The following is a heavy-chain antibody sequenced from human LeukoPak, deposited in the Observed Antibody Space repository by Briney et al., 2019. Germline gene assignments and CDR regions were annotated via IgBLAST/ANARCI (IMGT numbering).Heavy chain of an antibody. V-gene: IGHV4-39*07. D-gene: IGHD6-13*01. CDR3: ARDLQQLVQVLFDY. CDR2: IYYSGNT. Sequence: PSESLSLTCTVSGGSISSSTYYWGWIRQPPGKGLERIGSIYYSGNTYYNPSLKSRITISVDTSKNQFSLKLSSVTAADTAVYYCARDLQQLVQVLFDYWGQGTLVTVSS. CDR1: GGSISSSTYY. J-gene: IGHJ4*02.